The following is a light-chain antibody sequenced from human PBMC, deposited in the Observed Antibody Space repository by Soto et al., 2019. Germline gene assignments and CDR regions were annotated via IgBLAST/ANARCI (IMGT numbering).Light chain of an antibody. CDR2: KAS. Sequence: DIQMTQSPSALSASVGDSVTITCRASQSVSTWLAWYQQKPGKAPKLLIYKASSVDSGVPSRFSGSGSGATFTLTISSLQPDDFATYYCQQYYSYSRTFGQGTKVEIK. CDR3: QQYYSYSRT. J-gene: IGKJ1*01. CDR1: QSVSTW. V-gene: IGKV1-5*03.